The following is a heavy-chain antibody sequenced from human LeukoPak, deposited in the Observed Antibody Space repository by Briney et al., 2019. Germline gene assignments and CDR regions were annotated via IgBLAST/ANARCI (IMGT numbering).Heavy chain of an antibody. CDR2: IKEDGSEM. D-gene: IGHD3-22*01. CDR3: ARDYYDSSGYYDY. V-gene: IGHV3-7*01. Sequence: GGSLRLSCAASGFSFKSHWMGWVRQAPGKGLEWVANIKEDGSEMYYVDSVKGRFTISRDNAKSSLFLQMNSLRAEDTAVYYCARDYYDSSGYYDYWGQGTLVTVSS. CDR1: GFSFKSHW. J-gene: IGHJ4*02.